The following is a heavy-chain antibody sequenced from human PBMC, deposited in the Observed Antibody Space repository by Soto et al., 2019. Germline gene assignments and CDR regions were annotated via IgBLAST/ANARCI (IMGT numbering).Heavy chain of an antibody. J-gene: IGHJ6*02. V-gene: IGHV4-34*01. CDR3: AGSVNRNSLYGVDL. CDR1: GGSLSGYY. D-gene: IGHD1-7*01. CDR2: INHRGSS. Sequence: PSETLSLTCAVNGGSLSGYYWSWIRQSPGKGLEWIGEINHRGSSDYNPSLKSRVTISIDASKNHVTLELTSVTAADTAVYYCAGSVNRNSLYGVDLWGQGPAVTVS.